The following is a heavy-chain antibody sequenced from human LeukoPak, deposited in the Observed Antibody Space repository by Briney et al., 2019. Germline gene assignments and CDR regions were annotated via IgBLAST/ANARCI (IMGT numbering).Heavy chain of an antibody. CDR1: VGTFSSYA. V-gene: IGHV1-69*13. CDR3: ARAFGDYGDYAQYYFDY. Sequence: SVKVSCKASVGTFSSYAISWVRQAPGQGLEWMGGIIPIFGTANYAQKFQGRVTITADESTSTAYMELSSLRSEDTAVYYCARAFGDYGDYAQYYFDYWGQGTLVTVSS. CDR2: IIPIFGTA. D-gene: IGHD4-17*01. J-gene: IGHJ4*02.